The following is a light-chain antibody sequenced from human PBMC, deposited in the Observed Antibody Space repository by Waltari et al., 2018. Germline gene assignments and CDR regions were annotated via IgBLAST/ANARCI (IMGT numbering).Light chain of an antibody. CDR2: DVD. CDR3: CSYAGKYSSV. Sequence: QSALTQPRPVSGSPGQSVTFSCTGTARLVGGSNHFSWYQQHPGKVPKLIIYDVDKRPSGVPDRFSGSKSGTTAALTISGLQAEDEADYYCCSYAGKYSSVFGGGTKVTVL. CDR1: ARLVGGSNH. J-gene: IGLJ2*01. V-gene: IGLV2-11*01.